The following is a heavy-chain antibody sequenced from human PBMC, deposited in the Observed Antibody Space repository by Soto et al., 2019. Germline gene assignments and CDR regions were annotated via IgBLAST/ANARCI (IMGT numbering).Heavy chain of an antibody. V-gene: IGHV4-31*03. CDR3: ARAERGPNIAVAGNWFDP. CDR1: GGSISSGGYY. D-gene: IGHD6-19*01. J-gene: IGHJ5*02. CDR2: IYYSGST. Sequence: QVQLQESGPGLVKPSQTLSLTCTVSGGSISSGGYYWSWIRQHPGKGLEWIGYIYYSGSTYYNPSFKSRVTRSVDTSKNQYSLKLSHVTAADTAVYYCARAERGPNIAVAGNWFDPWGQGTLVTVSS.